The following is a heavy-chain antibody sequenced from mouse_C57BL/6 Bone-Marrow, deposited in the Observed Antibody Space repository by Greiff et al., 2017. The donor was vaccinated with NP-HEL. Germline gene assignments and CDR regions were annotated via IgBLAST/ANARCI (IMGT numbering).Heavy chain of an antibody. D-gene: IGHD2-2*01. V-gene: IGHV3-6*01. Sequence: VQLQQSGPGLVKPSQSLSLTCSVTGYSITSGYYWNWIRQFPGNKLEWMGYISYDGSNNYNPSLENRISITRDTSKNQFFLKLNSVTTEDTATYYCAREGLSAWFAYWGQGTLVAVSA. CDR3: AREGLSAWFAY. CDR1: GYSITSGYY. CDR2: ISYDGSN. J-gene: IGHJ3*01.